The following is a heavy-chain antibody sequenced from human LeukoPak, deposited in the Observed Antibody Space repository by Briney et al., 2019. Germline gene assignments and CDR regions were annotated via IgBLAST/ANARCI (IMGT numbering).Heavy chain of an antibody. J-gene: IGHJ4*02. Sequence: GGSLRLSCAASGLTFSNYWMDWVRQAPGKGLEWVANIKQDGSEKNYVDSVKGRFIISRDNSKNTLYLQMSSLRAEDTAVYYCAKEFNRGLPDYWGQGTLVTVPS. V-gene: IGHV3-7*01. CDR2: IKQDGSEK. CDR3: AKEFNRGLPDY. D-gene: IGHD2-21*01. CDR1: GLTFSNYW.